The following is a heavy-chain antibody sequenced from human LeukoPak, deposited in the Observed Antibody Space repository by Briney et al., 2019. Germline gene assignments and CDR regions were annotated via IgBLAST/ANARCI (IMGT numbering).Heavy chain of an antibody. CDR2: IYSGGST. D-gene: IGHD1-26*01. CDR1: GFTVSSKY. CDR3: ARVYSGSYEYAFDI. V-gene: IGHV3-53*04. Sequence: HPGGSLRLSCAASGFTVSSKYMSWVRQAPGKGLEWVSVIYSGGSTYYADSVKGRFTISRHNSKNTLYLQMNSLRAEDTAVYYCARVYSGSYEYAFDIWGQGTMVTVSS. J-gene: IGHJ3*02.